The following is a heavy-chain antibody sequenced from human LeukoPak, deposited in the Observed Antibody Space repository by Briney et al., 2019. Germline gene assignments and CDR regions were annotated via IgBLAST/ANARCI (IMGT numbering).Heavy chain of an antibody. CDR1: GGSFSGYY. CDR3: ARGYGDWYFDL. J-gene: IGHJ2*01. D-gene: IGHD4-17*01. Sequence: SETLSLTCAVYGGSFSGYYWSWIRQPPGKGLEWIGEINHSGSTNYNPSLKSRVTISVDPSKHQFSLELSSVTAADTAAYYCARGYGDWYFDLWGRGTLVTVSS. CDR2: INHSGST. V-gene: IGHV4-34*01.